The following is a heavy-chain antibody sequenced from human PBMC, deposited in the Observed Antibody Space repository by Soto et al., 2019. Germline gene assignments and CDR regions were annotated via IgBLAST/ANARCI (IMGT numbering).Heavy chain of an antibody. CDR1: GGSISSGDYY. Sequence: QVQLQESGPGLVKPSQTLSLTCTVSGGSISSGDYYWSWIRQPPGKGLEWIGFIYYRGSTYYNPSLKGRVNISVDTSKNQFSLKLSSVTAADTAVYYCARWWFGEFFDYWGQGTLVTVSS. J-gene: IGHJ4*02. CDR2: IYYRGST. CDR3: ARWWFGEFFDY. D-gene: IGHD3-10*01. V-gene: IGHV4-30-4*01.